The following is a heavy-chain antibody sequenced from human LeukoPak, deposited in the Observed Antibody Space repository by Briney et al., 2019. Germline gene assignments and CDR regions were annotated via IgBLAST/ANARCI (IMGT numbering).Heavy chain of an antibody. V-gene: IGHV3-23*01. CDR3: AKDEEATGWFGSPGNWFDP. D-gene: IGHD3-10*01. Sequence: PGGSLRLSCAASGFTFSSYAMSWVRQAPGKGLEWVSAISGSGGSTYYADSVKGRFTISRDNSKNTLYLQMNSLRAEDTAVYYCAKDEEATGWFGSPGNWFDPWGQGTLVTVSS. CDR2: ISGSGGST. J-gene: IGHJ5*02. CDR1: GFTFSSYA.